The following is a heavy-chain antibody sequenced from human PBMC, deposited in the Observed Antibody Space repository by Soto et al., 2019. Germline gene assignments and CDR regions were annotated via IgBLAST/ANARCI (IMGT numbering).Heavy chain of an antibody. CDR2: IYYSGST. D-gene: IGHD3-3*01. J-gene: IGHJ6*02. CDR3: ARDGMYYDCWTGLDV. V-gene: IGHV4-59*01. Sequence: SETLSLTCTVSGGSISSYYWSWIRQPPGKGLEWIGYIYYSGSTNYNPYLKSRVTISVDTSKNQSSLKLSYVTAADTAVYYCARDGMYYDCWTGLDVWGQGTTVTVSS. CDR1: GGSISSYY.